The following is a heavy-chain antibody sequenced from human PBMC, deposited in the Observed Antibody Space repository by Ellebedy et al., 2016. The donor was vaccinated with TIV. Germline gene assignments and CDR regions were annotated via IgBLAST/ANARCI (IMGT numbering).Heavy chain of an antibody. CDR3: SRGGGCGGGTCYYPDF. Sequence: GESLKSSCAASGFTFSSYSLNWVRQAPGKGLEWVSSISTISSYADSVRGRFTIPRDNAKNSLYLQMNSLRAEDTAVYYCSRGGGCGGGTCYYPDFWGQGTLVTVSS. CDR2: ISTISSY. D-gene: IGHD2-15*01. V-gene: IGHV3-21*01. J-gene: IGHJ4*02. CDR1: GFTFSSYS.